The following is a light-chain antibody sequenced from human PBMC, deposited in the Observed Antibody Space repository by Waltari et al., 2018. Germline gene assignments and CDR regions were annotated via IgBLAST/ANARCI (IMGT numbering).Light chain of an antibody. CDR1: DAAIGRNY. V-gene: IGLV1-47*01. Sequence: QSVLTQPASASGTPGQRATISCSGGDAAIGRNYVYWHQQFPGSAPKLLIYKNDQRPSGVPARFSGSKSGTSASLAISGLRSEDEAEYSCATWDESLGAIFGGGTKLTVV. J-gene: IGLJ2*01. CDR2: KND. CDR3: ATWDESLGAI.